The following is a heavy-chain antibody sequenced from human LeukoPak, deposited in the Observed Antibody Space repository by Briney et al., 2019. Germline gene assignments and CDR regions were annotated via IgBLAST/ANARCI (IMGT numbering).Heavy chain of an antibody. CDR1: GFTFSSYA. CDR3: AKEAWLTGWNYYFDY. CDR2: ISGSGGNT. D-gene: IGHD5-12*01. Sequence: GGSLRLSCAASGFTFSSYAMSWVRQAPGKGLEWVSAISGSGGNTYYADSVKGRFTISRDNSKNTLYLQMDSLRAEDTAVYYCAKEAWLTGWNYYFDYWGQGTLVTVSS. J-gene: IGHJ4*02. V-gene: IGHV3-23*01.